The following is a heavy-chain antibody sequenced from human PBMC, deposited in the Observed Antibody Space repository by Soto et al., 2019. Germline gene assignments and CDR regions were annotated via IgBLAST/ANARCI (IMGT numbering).Heavy chain of an antibody. CDR3: ARQAAAGTGYYGMDV. Sequence: SETLSLTCAVSGGSISSSNWWSWVRQPPGKGLEWIGEIYHSGSTNYNPSLKSRVTISVDKSKNQFSLKLSSVTAADTAVYYCARQAAAGTGYYGMDVWCQGTTVTVSS. V-gene: IGHV4-4*02. J-gene: IGHJ6*02. D-gene: IGHD6-13*01. CDR2: IYHSGST. CDR1: GGSISSSNW.